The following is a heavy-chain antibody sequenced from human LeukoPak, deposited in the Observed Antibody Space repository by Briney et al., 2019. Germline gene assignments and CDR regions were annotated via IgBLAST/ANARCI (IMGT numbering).Heavy chain of an antibody. D-gene: IGHD3-3*01. J-gene: IGHJ6*03. CDR3: ARDPADFWSGYYSYYYYYYMDV. Sequence: SETLSLTCTVSGGSISSGSYYWSWIRQPAGKGLEWIGRIYTSGSTNYNPSLKSRVTMSVDTSKNQFSLKLSSVTAADTAVYYCARDPADFWSGYYSYYYYYYMDVWGKGTTVTVSS. V-gene: IGHV4-61*02. CDR1: GGSISSGSYY. CDR2: IYTSGST.